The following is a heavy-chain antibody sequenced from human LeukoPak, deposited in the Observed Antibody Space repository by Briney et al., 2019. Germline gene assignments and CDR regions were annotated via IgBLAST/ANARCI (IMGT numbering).Heavy chain of an antibody. J-gene: IGHJ4*02. CDR2: ISAYNGNT. CDR3: ARDDGYNYGLEY. CDR1: GYTFTRNG. Sequence: ASAKVSCKASGYTFTRNGISWVRQAPGQGLEWMGWISAYNGNTNYAQKLQGRVIMTTDTSTSTAYMELRSLRSDDTAVYYCARDDGYNYGLEYRGQGTLVTVSS. V-gene: IGHV1-18*01. D-gene: IGHD5-24*01.